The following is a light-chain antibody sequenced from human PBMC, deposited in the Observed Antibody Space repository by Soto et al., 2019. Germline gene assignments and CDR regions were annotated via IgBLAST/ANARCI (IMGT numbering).Light chain of an antibody. J-gene: IGKJ1*01. CDR3: HQYNHWLTWT. Sequence: ETVMTQSPATLSVSPGERATLSCWASQSVNSNLAWYQQKLGQAPRVLIYSASTRATGIPARFSGSGSGTEFTLTISSLQSEDFAVYYCHQYNHWLTWTFGQGTKVEIK. CDR1: QSVNSN. CDR2: SAS. V-gene: IGKV3-15*01.